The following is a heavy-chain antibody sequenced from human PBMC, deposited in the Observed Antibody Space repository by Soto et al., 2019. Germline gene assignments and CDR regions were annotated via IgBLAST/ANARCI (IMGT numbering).Heavy chain of an antibody. CDR2: IIPIFGTA. D-gene: IGHD3-3*01. Sequence: QVPLVQSGAEVKKPGSSVKVSCKASGGTFSSYAISWVRQAPGQGLEWMGGIIPIFGTANYAQKFQGRVTITADESTSTAYMELSSLRSEDTAVYYCAIEIPLFGVVTQRFDYWGQGTLVTVSS. CDR3: AIEIPLFGVVTQRFDY. CDR1: GGTFSSYA. V-gene: IGHV1-69*01. J-gene: IGHJ4*02.